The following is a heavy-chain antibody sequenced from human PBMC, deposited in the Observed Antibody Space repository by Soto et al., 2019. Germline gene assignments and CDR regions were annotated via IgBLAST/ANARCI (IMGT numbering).Heavy chain of an antibody. V-gene: IGHV3-23*01. J-gene: IGHJ4*01. D-gene: IGHD1-1*01. CDR3: AKDGIRTDDY. CDR2: ISDSGTKT. Sequence: SWVRQAPGKGLEWGSSISDSGTKTFYGDSVKGRFAISRDTSKNTVYMQMNNLRAEDSALQYCAKDGIRTDDYWGHGTPVTAAS.